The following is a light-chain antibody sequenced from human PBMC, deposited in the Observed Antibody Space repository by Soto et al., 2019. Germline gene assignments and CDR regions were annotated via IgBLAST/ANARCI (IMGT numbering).Light chain of an antibody. CDR3: HLYGASPPFA. V-gene: IGKV3-20*01. CDR1: QSVSSRY. CDR2: GAS. Sequence: EIVWTQSPGTLSLSTGERATLSCRASQSVSSRYLAWYQQTPGQAPRLLIYGASNRDTGIPDRFSGGGSGTDVTLTISRLEPEDFAAYYCHLYGASPPFAFGPGSKVDIK. J-gene: IGKJ3*01.